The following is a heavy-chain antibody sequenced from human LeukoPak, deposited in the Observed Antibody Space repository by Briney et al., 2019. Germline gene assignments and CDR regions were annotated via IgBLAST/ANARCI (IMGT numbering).Heavy chain of an antibody. Sequence: EPGGSLRLSCAASGFTFSNYGMSWVRQAPGKGLEWVSAISGSGGTTYYADSVKGRFTISRDNSKNTLYLQMNSLRAEDTAVYYCARANTIRDIVVVPAAIWGQGTLVTVSS. V-gene: IGHV3-23*01. D-gene: IGHD2-2*01. CDR2: ISGSGGTT. CDR3: ARANTIRDIVVVPAAI. J-gene: IGHJ4*02. CDR1: GFTFSNYG.